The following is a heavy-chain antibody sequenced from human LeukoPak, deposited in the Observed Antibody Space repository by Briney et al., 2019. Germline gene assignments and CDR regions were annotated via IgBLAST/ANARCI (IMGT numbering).Heavy chain of an antibody. D-gene: IGHD3-10*01. CDR2: IDTAGGT. J-gene: IGHJ3*02. CDR3: ARRRYGLGSYSDAFDI. CDR1: GFTFISYD. Sequence: GGSLRLSCAASGFTFISYDMHWVRQPTGKGLEGVSSIDTAGGTYYAGSLKGRFTISRENAKNTLSLQMNSLRAGDTAVYYCARRRYGLGSYSDAFDIWGQGTMVTVSS. V-gene: IGHV3-13*04.